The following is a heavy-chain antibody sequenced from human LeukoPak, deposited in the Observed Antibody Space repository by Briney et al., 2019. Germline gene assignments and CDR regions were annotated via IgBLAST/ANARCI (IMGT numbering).Heavy chain of an antibody. D-gene: IGHD1-1*01. CDR2: IYTSGST. CDR3: ARDVRLKYDAFDI. CDR1: GGSISSGSYY. V-gene: IGHV4-61*02. Sequence: SETLSLTCTVSGGSISSGSYYWSWIRQPAGKGLEWIGRIYTSGSTNYNPSLKSRVTISVDTSKNQFSLKLSSVTAADTAVYYCARDVRLKYDAFDIWGQGTMVTVSS. J-gene: IGHJ3*02.